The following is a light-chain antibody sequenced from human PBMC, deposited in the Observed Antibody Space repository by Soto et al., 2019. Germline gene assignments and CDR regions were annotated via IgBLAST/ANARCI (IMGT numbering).Light chain of an antibody. CDR1: QSVSSSY. V-gene: IGKV3-20*01. CDR3: QQYDSLET. CDR2: GAS. J-gene: IGKJ1*01. Sequence: EIVLTQSPGTLSLSPGERATLSCRASQSVSSSYLAWYQQKPGRAPRLLIYGASSRATGIPDRFSGSGSGTDFTLTISRLEPEDFAVYYCQQYDSLETFGQGTKVDIK.